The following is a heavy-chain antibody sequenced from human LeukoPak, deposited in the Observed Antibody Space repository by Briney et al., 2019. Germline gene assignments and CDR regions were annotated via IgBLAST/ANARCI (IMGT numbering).Heavy chain of an antibody. CDR3: VKGSDTWYTQSWFDP. D-gene: IGHD1-1*01. CDR1: GFTFSSYA. Sequence: GGSLRLSCAASGFTFSSYAMHWVRQAPGEGLEYVSAVSSSGGSTFYADSVKGRFTVSRDNSKNTLYLQMSSLRAEDTAVYFCVKGSDTWYTQSWFDPWGQGTLVTVSS. V-gene: IGHV3-64D*09. J-gene: IGHJ5*02. CDR2: VSSSGGST.